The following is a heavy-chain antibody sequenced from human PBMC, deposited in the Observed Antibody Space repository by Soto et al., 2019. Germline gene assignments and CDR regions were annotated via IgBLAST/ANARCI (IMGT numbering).Heavy chain of an antibody. Sequence: PWASVKVSCKASGGTFSSYAISWVRRAPGQGLEWMGGIIPIFGTANYAQKFQGRVTITADESTSTAYMELSSLRSEDTAVYYCARGWVVTATYYGMDVWGQGTTVTVSS. J-gene: IGHJ6*02. CDR1: GGTFSSYA. CDR2: IIPIFGTA. D-gene: IGHD2-21*02. V-gene: IGHV1-69*13. CDR3: ARGWVVTATYYGMDV.